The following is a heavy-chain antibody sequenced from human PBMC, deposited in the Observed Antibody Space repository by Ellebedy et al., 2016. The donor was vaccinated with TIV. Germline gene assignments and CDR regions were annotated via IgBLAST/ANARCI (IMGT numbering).Heavy chain of an antibody. Sequence: ASVKVSXXASGYTFTGYYMHWVRQAPGQGLEWMGWINPNSGGTNYAQKFQGRVTMTRDTSISTAYMELSRLRSDDTAVYYCARDRRNYYGSGASWWGQGTLVTVSS. CDR3: ARDRRNYYGSGASW. CDR2: INPNSGGT. D-gene: IGHD3-10*01. J-gene: IGHJ4*02. V-gene: IGHV1-2*02. CDR1: GYTFTGYY.